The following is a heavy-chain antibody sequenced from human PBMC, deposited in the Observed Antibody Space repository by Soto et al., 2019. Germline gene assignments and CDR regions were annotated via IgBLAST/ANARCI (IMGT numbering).Heavy chain of an antibody. Sequence: EVQLLESGGGLVQPGGSLRLSCAASGFTFSSYAMSWVRQAPGKGLEWVSAISGSGGSTYYADSVKGRFTISRDNSKNTLYLQMNGLGAEDPAVCYCANPLFYGGYVGLYFVLWGRGTLVTVCS. D-gene: IGHD4-17*01. J-gene: IGHJ2*01. CDR1: GFTFSSYA. CDR3: ANPLFYGGYVGLYFVL. V-gene: IGHV3-23*01. CDR2: ISGSGGST.